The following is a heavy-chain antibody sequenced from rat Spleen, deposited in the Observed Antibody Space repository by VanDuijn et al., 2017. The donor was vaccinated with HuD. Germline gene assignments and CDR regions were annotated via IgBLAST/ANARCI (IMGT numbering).Heavy chain of an antibody. CDR2: ISYDGSRT. CDR3: ARHYGGYSEYVMDA. V-gene: IGHV5-7*01. Sequence: EVQLVESGGGLVQPGRSLKLSCAASGFTFSDYNMAWVRQAPTKGLEWVATISYDGSRTYYRDSVKGRFTISRDNAKSTLYLQMDSLRSEDTATYYCARHYGGYSEYVMDAWGQGTLVTVSS. CDR1: GFTFSDYN. D-gene: IGHD1-11*01. J-gene: IGHJ3*01.